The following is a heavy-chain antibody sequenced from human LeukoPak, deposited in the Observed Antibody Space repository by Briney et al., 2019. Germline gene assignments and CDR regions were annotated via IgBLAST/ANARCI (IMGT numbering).Heavy chain of an antibody. CDR2: INHSGST. D-gene: IGHD3-22*01. V-gene: IGHV4-34*01. CDR1: GGSFSGYY. CDR3: ARGRRLIVVGHYYYCMDV. J-gene: IGHJ6*03. Sequence: PSETLSLTCAVYGGSFSGYYWSWIRQPPGKGLEWIGEINHSGSTNYNPSLKSRVTISVDTSKNQFSLKLSSVTAADTAVYYCARGRRLIVVGHYYYCMDVWGKGTTVTVSS.